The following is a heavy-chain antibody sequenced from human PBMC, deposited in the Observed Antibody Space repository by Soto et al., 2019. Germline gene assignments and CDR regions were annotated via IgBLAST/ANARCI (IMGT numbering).Heavy chain of an antibody. CDR2: INHSGST. Sequence: SETLSLTCAVYGGSFSGYYWSWIRQPPGKGLEWIGEINHSGSTNYNPSLKSRVTISVDTSKNQFSLKLSSVTAADTAVYYCARGGDPRSSSWYYYYYYMDVCGKGTTVTVSS. D-gene: IGHD6-13*01. CDR3: ARGGDPRSSSWYYYYYYMDV. V-gene: IGHV4-34*01. J-gene: IGHJ6*03. CDR1: GGSFSGYY.